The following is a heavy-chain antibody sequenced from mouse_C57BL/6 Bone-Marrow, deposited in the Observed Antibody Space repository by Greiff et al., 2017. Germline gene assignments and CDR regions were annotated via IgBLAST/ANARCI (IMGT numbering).Heavy chain of an antibody. CDR1: GFTFSDYG. Sequence: EVQVVESGGGLVKPGGSLKLSCAASGFTFSDYGMHWVRQAPEKGLEWVAYISSGSSTIYYADTVKGRFTISRDNAKNTLFLQMTSLRSEDTAMYYCARWNTTVVASYYFDYWGQGTTLTVSS. CDR3: ARWNTTVVASYYFDY. V-gene: IGHV5-17*01. J-gene: IGHJ2*01. CDR2: ISSGSSTI. D-gene: IGHD1-1*01.